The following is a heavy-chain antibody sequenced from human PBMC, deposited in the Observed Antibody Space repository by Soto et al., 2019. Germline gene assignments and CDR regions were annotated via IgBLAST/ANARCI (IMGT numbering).Heavy chain of an antibody. D-gene: IGHD1-26*01. CDR2: ISAYYGIT. Sequence: QVQLVQSGAEVKRPGASVKVSYKASGYTFTSYGISWVRQAPGQGLEWMGWISAYYGITNYAQKLQSRVPMTTDTYTSKAYMERRSLSDDDTAVCYCGRDVLELRHCYYGMDVWGQGNTVTGSS. CDR1: GYTFTSYG. CDR3: GRDVLELRHCYYGMDV. V-gene: IGHV1-18*01. J-gene: IGHJ6*01.